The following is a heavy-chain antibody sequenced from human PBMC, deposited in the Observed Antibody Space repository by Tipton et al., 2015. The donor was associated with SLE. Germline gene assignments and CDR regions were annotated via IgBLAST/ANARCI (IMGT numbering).Heavy chain of an antibody. CDR1: GGSINTYF. CDR3: ARLEDPFGIFGVPKGWFDP. Sequence: TLSLTCTVSGGSINTYFWSWIRQPPGKGLEWIGYVYGSGSTHYNPSLTSRVTMSVDTSKNQFSLRLTSVTAADTAVDYCARLEDPFGIFGVPKGWFDPWGQGSLVTVSS. D-gene: IGHD3-3*01. V-gene: IGHV4-59*07. CDR2: VYGSGST. J-gene: IGHJ5*02.